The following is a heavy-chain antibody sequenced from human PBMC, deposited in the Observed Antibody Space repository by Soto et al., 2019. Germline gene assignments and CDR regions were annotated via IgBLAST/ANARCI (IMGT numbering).Heavy chain of an antibody. CDR2: IYHSGST. J-gene: IGHJ4*02. D-gene: IGHD4-17*01. Sequence: SETLSLTCAVSGGSIGGGGDSWSWIRQPPGEGLEWIGYIYHSGSTYYNPSLKSRVTISVDRSKNQFSLKLSSVTAADTAVYYCASGPIGDYTDGFDYWGQGTLVTVSS. CDR3: ASGPIGDYTDGFDY. V-gene: IGHV4-30-2*01. CDR1: GGSIGGGGDS.